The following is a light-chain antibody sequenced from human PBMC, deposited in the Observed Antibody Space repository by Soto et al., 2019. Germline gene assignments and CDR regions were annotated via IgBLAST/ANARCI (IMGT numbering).Light chain of an antibody. CDR2: AVN. Sequence: QSALTQPPSASGSPGQSVTISCTGSSSDVGGYKYVSWYQQYPGKAPKLMIYAVNKRPSGVPDRFSGSKSGNTASLTVSGLQAEDEADYYCSSYTSSSTPDVFGTGTKGTVL. CDR1: SSDVGGYKY. J-gene: IGLJ1*01. V-gene: IGLV2-8*01. CDR3: SSYTSSSTPDV.